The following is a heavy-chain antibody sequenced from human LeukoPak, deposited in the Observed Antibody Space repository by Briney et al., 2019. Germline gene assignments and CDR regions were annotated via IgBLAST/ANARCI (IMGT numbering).Heavy chain of an antibody. CDR3: ARGGGYCSSTSCHQDWFDP. V-gene: IGHV4-59*01. CDR2: IYYSGST. D-gene: IGHD2-2*01. Sequence: SETLSLTCTVSGGSISSYYWSWIRQPPGKGLEWIGYIYYSGSTNYNPSLKSRVTISVDTSKNQFSLKLSSVTAADTAVYYCARGGGYCSSTSCHQDWFDPWGQGTLVTVSS. CDR1: GGSISSYY. J-gene: IGHJ5*02.